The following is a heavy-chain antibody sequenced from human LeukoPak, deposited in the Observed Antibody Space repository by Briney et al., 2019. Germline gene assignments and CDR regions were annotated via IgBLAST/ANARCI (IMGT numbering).Heavy chain of an antibody. CDR2: IYHSGST. CDR1: GYSISSGYY. J-gene: IGHJ4*02. Sequence: SETLSLTCTVSGYSISSGYYWGWIRQPPGKGLEWIGSIYHSGSTYYNPSLKSRVTISVDTSKSQFSLKLSSVTAADTAVYYCARLSSSWYYDYWGQGTLVTVSS. CDR3: ARLSSSWYYDY. V-gene: IGHV4-38-2*02. D-gene: IGHD6-13*01.